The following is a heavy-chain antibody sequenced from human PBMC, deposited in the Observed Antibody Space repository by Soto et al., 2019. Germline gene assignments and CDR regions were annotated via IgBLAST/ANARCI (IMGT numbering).Heavy chain of an antibody. Sequence: GESLKISCKGSGYSFTSYWIGWVRQMPGKGLEWMGIIYPGDSDTRYSPSFQGQVTISADKSISTAYLQWSSLKASDTAMYYCARLPTGAAYYYYYYGMDVWGQGTTVTVSS. CDR2: IYPGDSDT. CDR3: ARLPTGAAYYYYYYGMDV. V-gene: IGHV5-51*01. J-gene: IGHJ6*02. CDR1: GYSFTSYW. D-gene: IGHD7-27*01.